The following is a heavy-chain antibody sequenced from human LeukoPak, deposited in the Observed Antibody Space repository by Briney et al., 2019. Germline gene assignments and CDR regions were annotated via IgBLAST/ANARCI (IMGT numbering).Heavy chain of an antibody. CDR1: GYTFTSYA. D-gene: IGHD3-22*01. CDR3: ARGTYYYDSSGYYSLPDFGY. CDR2: INTNTGNP. J-gene: IGHJ4*02. Sequence: ASVKVSCKASGYTFTSYAMNWVRQAPGQGLEWMGWINTNTGNPTYAQGFTGRFVFSLDTSVSTAYLQISSLKAEDTAVYYCARGTYYYDSSGYYSLPDFGYWGQGTLVTVSS. V-gene: IGHV7-4-1*02.